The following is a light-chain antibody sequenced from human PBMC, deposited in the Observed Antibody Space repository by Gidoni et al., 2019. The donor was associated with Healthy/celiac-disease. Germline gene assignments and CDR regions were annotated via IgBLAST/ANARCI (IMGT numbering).Light chain of an antibody. J-gene: IGLJ2*01. CDR1: VLAKKY. CDR2: KDG. V-gene: IGLV3-27*01. Sequence: SSVSVSPGQTARITCSGDVLAKKYARWFQQKPGQAPVLVIYKDGERPSGIPERFSGSSSGTTVTLTISWAKVEDEADDYCYSAADNNLVFGGGTKLTVL. CDR3: YSAADNNLV.